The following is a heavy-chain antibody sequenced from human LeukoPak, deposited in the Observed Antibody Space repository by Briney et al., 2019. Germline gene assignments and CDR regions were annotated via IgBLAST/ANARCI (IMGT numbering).Heavy chain of an antibody. Sequence: PSETLSLTCTVSGGSISSSSYYWVWIRQPPGKGLEWIGNIYYSGSTFYNPSLKSRVTISVDTSKNQFSLNLGSVTAADTAVYYCASRVAAAGTGFDPWGKGTLVTVS. CDR2: IYYSGST. V-gene: IGHV4-39*01. CDR1: GGSISSSSYY. J-gene: IGHJ5*02. CDR3: ASRVAAAGTGFDP. D-gene: IGHD6-13*01.